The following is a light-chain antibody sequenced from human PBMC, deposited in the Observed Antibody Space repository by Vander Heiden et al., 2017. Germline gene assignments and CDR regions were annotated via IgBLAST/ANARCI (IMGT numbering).Light chain of an antibody. CDR3: QQYNDWPPWT. V-gene: IGKV3-15*01. J-gene: IGKJ1*01. CDR1: QSVNSN. Sequence: EIVTTQSPATLSVSPGERAALSCRASQSVNSNLAWYQQKPGQAPRLLIYGASTRATGIPARFSGSGSGTEFTLTISSLQSEDFAVYYCQQYNDWPPWTFGQGTKVEFK. CDR2: GAS.